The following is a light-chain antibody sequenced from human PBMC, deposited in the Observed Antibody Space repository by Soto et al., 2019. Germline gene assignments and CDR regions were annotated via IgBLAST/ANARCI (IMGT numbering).Light chain of an antibody. J-gene: IGKJ1*01. CDR1: QSISSY. Sequence: EVVLTQSPDTLSLPPGERATLSWRASQSISSYLAWYQQKPGQAPRLLIYDASSRATGIPARFSGSGSGADFTLTISSLEPEDFAVYYCQQLTDWPPQWTFGQGTKVDI. V-gene: IGKV3-11*01. CDR2: DAS. CDR3: QQLTDWPPQWT.